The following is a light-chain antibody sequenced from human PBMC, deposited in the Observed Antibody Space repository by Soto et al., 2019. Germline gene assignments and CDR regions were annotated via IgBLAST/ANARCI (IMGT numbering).Light chain of an antibody. V-gene: IGLV2-23*02. CDR3: CSNAGDNTYV. J-gene: IGLJ1*01. CDR1: SSDVGSYNL. CDR2: EVS. Sequence: QSALTQPASVSGSPGQSITSSCIGTSSDVGSYNLVPWYQQHPGKAPKVIISEVSERPSGVSNRFSGSKSGNTASLTISGLQAEDEADYYCCSNAGDNTYVFGSGTKVTVL.